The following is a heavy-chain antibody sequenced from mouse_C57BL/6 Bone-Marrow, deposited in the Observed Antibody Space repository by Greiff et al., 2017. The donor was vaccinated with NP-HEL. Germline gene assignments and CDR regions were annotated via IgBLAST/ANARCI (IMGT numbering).Heavy chain of an antibody. CDR1: GFTFTDYY. J-gene: IGHJ4*01. CDR2: IRNKANGYTT. CDR3: ASLYGNYVDYAMDY. V-gene: IGHV7-3*01. Sequence: EVQLVESGGGLVQPGGSLSLSCAASGFTFTDYYMSWVRQPPGKALEWLGFIRNKANGYTTEYSASVKGRFTISRDNSQSILYLQMNALRAEDSATYDCASLYGNYVDYAMDYWGQGTSVTVSS. D-gene: IGHD2-1*01.